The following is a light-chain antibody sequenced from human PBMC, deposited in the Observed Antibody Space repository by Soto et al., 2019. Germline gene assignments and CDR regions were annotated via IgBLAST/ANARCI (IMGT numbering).Light chain of an antibody. V-gene: IGKV1-5*03. CDR1: QGISSY. J-gene: IGKJ1*01. CDR3: QQYDSYPWT. Sequence: DVQMTQSPSSLSASVVDRVTITCRASQGISSYLAWYQQKPGKAPKLLIFKASSLQTGVPSKFSGSGSGTEFTLTISSLQPDDFATYYCQQYDSYPWTFGQGTKVDIK. CDR2: KAS.